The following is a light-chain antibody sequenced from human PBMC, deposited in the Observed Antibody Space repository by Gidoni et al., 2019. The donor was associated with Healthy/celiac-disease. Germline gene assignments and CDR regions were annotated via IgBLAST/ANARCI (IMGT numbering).Light chain of an antibody. Sequence: DIQTTQYPSSLSASVGDRVTITCRASQGISNYLAWYQQKPGKVPKLLIYAASTLQSGVPSRFSGSGSGTDFTLTISSLQPEDVATYYCQKYNSAPLIFTFGPGTKVDIK. V-gene: IGKV1-27*01. CDR3: QKYNSAPLIFT. J-gene: IGKJ3*01. CDR2: AAS. CDR1: QGISNY.